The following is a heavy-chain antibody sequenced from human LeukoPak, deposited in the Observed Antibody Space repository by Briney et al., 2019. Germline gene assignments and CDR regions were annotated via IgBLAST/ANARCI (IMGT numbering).Heavy chain of an antibody. D-gene: IGHD6-13*01. CDR2: IYTSGST. Sequence: SETLSLTCTVSGGSISSTSYYWSWIRQPAGKGLEWIGRIYTSGSTNYNPSLKSRVTISVDTSKNHFSLKLSSVTAADTAVYYCARAYSSSWYFNWFDPWGQGTLVTVSS. J-gene: IGHJ5*02. V-gene: IGHV4-61*02. CDR3: ARAYSSSWYFNWFDP. CDR1: GGSISSTSYY.